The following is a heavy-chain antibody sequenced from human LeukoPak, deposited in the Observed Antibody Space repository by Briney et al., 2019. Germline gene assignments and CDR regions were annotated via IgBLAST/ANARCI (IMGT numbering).Heavy chain of an antibody. V-gene: IGHV3-23*01. CDR1: GFSFSDNY. J-gene: IGHJ4*02. CDR2: ISDRGGRT. CDR3: AKRGVVIRVILVGFHREAYYFDS. D-gene: IGHD3-10*01. Sequence: PGGSLRLSCAVSGFSFSDNYMSWIRQAPGKGLEWVAGISDRGGRTNYADSVKGRFTISRENSKNTLYLQMNSLRAEDTAVYFCAKRGVVIRVILVGFHREAYYFDSWGQGALVTVSP.